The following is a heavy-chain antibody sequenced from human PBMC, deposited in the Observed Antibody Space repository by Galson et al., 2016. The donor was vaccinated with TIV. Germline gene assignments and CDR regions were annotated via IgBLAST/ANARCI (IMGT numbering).Heavy chain of an antibody. CDR2: IYYSGST. J-gene: IGHJ2*01. CDR3: ARAIPTGRAIIRTDWYYDL. D-gene: IGHD1-26*01. CDR1: GGSISGHY. Sequence: ETLSLTCTVSGGSISGHYWSWIRQPPGKELEWIRYIYYSGSTNYNPSLQSRVTMSVDTSKNQSSLELTSVTATDTAVYFCARAIPTGRAIIRTDWYYDLWGRGTLVTVSA. V-gene: IGHV4-59*08.